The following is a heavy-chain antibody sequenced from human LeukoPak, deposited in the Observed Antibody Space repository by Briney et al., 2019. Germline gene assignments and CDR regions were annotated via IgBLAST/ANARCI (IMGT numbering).Heavy chain of an antibody. Sequence: PGGSLRLSCAASGFTFSSYAMSWVRQAPGKGLEWVSAISAGGDSKYYADSVKGRFTISRDNSKNTLYLQMNSLRAEDTAVYYCAKPSSTSAHYYYYMDVWGKGTTVTVSS. CDR1: GFTFSSYA. CDR2: ISAGGDSK. J-gene: IGHJ6*03. CDR3: AKPSSTSAHYYYYMDV. D-gene: IGHD2-2*01. V-gene: IGHV3-23*01.